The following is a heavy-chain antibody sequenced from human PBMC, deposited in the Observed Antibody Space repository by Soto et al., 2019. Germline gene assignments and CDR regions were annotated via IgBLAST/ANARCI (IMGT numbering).Heavy chain of an antibody. J-gene: IGHJ5*02. CDR3: ATRITVFGLLIPPFDP. V-gene: IGHV4-34*01. D-gene: IGHD3-3*01. CDR1: GGSVNGYY. Sequence: SETLSLTCAVYGGSVNGYYWNWIRQPPGKGLEWIGEINHTGGTHYNPSLKSRVTISVDTSKNQFSLRLSSVTAADTAIYYCATRITVFGLLIPPFDPWGQGTKVTVSS. CDR2: INHTGGT.